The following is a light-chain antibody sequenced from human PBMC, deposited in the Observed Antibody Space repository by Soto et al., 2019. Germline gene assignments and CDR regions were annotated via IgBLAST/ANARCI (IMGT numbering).Light chain of an antibody. CDR3: SSYAGSNNFVV. V-gene: IGLV2-8*01. CDR1: NSDVGNYNY. J-gene: IGLJ2*01. Sequence: QSVLTQPPSASGSPGQSVTISCTGTNSDVGNYNYVSWYQQHPGKAPKLLIYEVRNRPSGVPDRFSGSKSGKRASLTVSGLQAEDEADYYCSSYAGSNNFVVFGGGTKVTVL. CDR2: EVR.